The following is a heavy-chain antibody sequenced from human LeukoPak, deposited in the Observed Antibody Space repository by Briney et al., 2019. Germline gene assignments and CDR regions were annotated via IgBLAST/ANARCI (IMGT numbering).Heavy chain of an antibody. CDR1: GFTFSSYW. CDR2: INIDGSRT. V-gene: IGHV3-74*01. Sequence: GGSLRLSCAASGFTFSSYWMHWVRQAPGKGLVWVSGINIDGSRTNYADSVRGRFTMSRDNAKNTLYLQMNSLRAEDTAVYYCARTKRGYSYGAWGQGTLVTVSS. D-gene: IGHD5-18*01. CDR3: ARTKRGYSYGA. J-gene: IGHJ5*02.